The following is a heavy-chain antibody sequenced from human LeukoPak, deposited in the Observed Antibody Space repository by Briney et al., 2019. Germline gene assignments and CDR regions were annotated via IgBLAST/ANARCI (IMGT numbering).Heavy chain of an antibody. CDR1: GGSFSSNA. V-gene: IGHV1-69*04. D-gene: IGHD6-13*01. Sequence: SVNVSCKASGGSFSSNAISWVRQASGQGLERMGRIIPILGIANYAQKFQGRVTITADESTSAAYMELSSLRSEDTAVYYCARGYSSSWVYYYYMDVWGKGTTVTVSS. CDR3: ARGYSSSWVYYYYMDV. CDR2: IIPILGIA. J-gene: IGHJ6*03.